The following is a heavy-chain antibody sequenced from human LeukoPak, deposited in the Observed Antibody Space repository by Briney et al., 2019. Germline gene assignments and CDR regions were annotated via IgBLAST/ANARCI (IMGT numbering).Heavy chain of an antibody. V-gene: IGHV3-23*01. Sequence: GGSLRLSCAASGFTFSSYAMSWVRQAPGKGLEWVSAISGSGGSTYYADSVKGRFTISRDNSKNTLYLQMNSLRAEDTAVYYCRNLGSSSWYAIYYYYYMDVWGKGTTVTVSS. J-gene: IGHJ6*03. CDR1: GFTFSSYA. CDR2: ISGSGGST. CDR3: RNLGSSSWYAIYYYYYMDV. D-gene: IGHD6-13*01.